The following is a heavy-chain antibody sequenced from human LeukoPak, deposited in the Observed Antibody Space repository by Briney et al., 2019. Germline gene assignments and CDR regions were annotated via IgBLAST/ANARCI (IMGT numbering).Heavy chain of an antibody. CDR1: GFVFSTYA. Sequence: PGGSLRLSCEASGFVFSTYAFYWVRQAPGKGLEWVTDISYDGSNENYADSVKGRFTISRDTSKNTVYLQMNSLRAEDTAVYYCVRGRVRGVSIFAYWGQGTLVTVSS. CDR2: ISYDGSNE. D-gene: IGHD3-10*01. CDR3: VRGRVRGVSIFAY. V-gene: IGHV3-30*04. J-gene: IGHJ4*02.